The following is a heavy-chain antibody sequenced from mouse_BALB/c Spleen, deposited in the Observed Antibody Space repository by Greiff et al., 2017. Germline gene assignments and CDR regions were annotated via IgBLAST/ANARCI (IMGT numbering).Heavy chain of an antibody. J-gene: IGHJ4*01. CDR3: ASTTTATGAMDY. V-gene: IGHV1S137*01. CDR1: GYTFTDYA. Sequence: QVQLQQSGAELVRPGVSVKISCKGSGYTFTDYAMHWVKQSHAKSLEWIGVISTYYGDASYNQKFKGKATMTVDKSSSTAYMELARLTSEDSAIYYCASTTTATGAMDYWGQGTSVTVSS. CDR2: ISTYYGDA. D-gene: IGHD1-2*01.